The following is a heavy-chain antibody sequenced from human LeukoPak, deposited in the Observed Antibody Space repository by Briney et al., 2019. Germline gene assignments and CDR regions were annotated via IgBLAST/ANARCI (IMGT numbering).Heavy chain of an antibody. Sequence: GGSLRLSCAASGFTFSSYAMSWVRQAPGKGLEWVALISYDGSNKNYADSAKGRFTISRDNSKNTLYLQMNSLRAEDTAVYYCAKDSSSSWFGGDSKWGQGTLVTVSS. CDR1: GFTFSSYA. D-gene: IGHD6-13*01. CDR2: ISYDGSNK. J-gene: IGHJ4*02. V-gene: IGHV3-30*18. CDR3: AKDSSSSWFGGDSK.